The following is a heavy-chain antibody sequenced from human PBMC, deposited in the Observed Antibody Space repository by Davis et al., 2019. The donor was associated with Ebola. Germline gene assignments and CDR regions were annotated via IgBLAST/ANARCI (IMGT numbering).Heavy chain of an antibody. CDR3: AREAATHNWNGYYFDY. D-gene: IGHD1-1*01. V-gene: IGHV4-39*07. CDR1: GDSIRGGTYY. Sequence: MPSETLSLTCSVSGDSIRGGTYYWDWIRQPPGKGLEWIGEINHSGSTNYNPSLKSRVAISVDTSKNQFSLKLSSVTAADTAVYYCAREAATHNWNGYYFDYWGQGTLVTVSS. CDR2: INHSGST. J-gene: IGHJ4*02.